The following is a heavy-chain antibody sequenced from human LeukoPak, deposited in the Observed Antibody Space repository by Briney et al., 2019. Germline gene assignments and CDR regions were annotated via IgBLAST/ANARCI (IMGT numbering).Heavy chain of an antibody. CDR2: ISYDGSNK. CDR1: GFTFSSYA. CDR3: AKHQVRSHDY. D-gene: IGHD4-17*01. J-gene: IGHJ4*02. Sequence: GGSLRLSCAASGFTFSSYAMHWVRQAPGKGLEWVALISYDGSNKYYADSVKGRFTISRDNSKNTLYLQMNSLRAEDTAVYYCAKHQVRSHDYWGQGTLVTVSS. V-gene: IGHV3-30-3*02.